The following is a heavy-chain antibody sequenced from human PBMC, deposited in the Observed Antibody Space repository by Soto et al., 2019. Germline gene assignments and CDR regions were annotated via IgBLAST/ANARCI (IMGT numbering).Heavy chain of an antibody. Sequence: GGSLRLSCTASRFTFRNYGMSWVRQGPGKGLEWVSGISPTGEQRFYVDSVKGRFFISRDNSQNTLSLEMSNLRADDTAVYYCAKRYGSGSYRDFNSYYGMDIWGQGTSVTVSS. CDR3: AKRYGSGSYRDFNSYYGMDI. J-gene: IGHJ6*02. CDR2: ISPTGEQR. V-gene: IGHV3-23*01. CDR1: RFTFRNYG. D-gene: IGHD3-10*01.